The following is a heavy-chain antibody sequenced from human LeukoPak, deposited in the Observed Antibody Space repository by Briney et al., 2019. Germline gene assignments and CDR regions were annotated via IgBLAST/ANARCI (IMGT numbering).Heavy chain of an antibody. V-gene: IGHV4-34*01. CDR1: GGSFSNYY. CDR2: INDSERI. Sequence: SETLSLTCAVYGGSFSNYYWGWIRQSPVKGLEWIGEINDSERIIYNPSLKSRVTISVDTSKNQFSLKLRSVTAADTAVYYCARQGYYDSGGSFYPWGQGTLVTVSS. D-gene: IGHD3-22*01. J-gene: IGHJ5*02. CDR3: ARQGYYDSGGSFYP.